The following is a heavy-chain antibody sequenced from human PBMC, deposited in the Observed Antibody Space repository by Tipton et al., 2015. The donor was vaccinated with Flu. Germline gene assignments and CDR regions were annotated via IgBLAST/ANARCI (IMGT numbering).Heavy chain of an antibody. CDR2: IYSGGST. CDR3: ARDSSGYFYYFDY. V-gene: IGHV3-53*01. D-gene: IGHD3-22*01. Sequence: SLRLSCAASGFTVSSNYMSWVRQAPGKGLEWVSVIYSGGSTYYADSVKGRFTISRDNSKNTLYLQMNSPRAEDTAVYYCARDSSGYFYYFDYWGQGTLVTVSS. J-gene: IGHJ4*02. CDR1: GFTVSSNY.